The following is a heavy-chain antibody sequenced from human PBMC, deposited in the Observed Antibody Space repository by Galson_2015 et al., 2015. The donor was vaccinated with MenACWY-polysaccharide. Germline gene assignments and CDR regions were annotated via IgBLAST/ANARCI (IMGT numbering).Heavy chain of an antibody. CDR1: GFTFSRYG. J-gene: IGHJ4*02. CDR3: VRESGPFGPFDY. Sequence: SLRLSCAASGFTFSRYGMHWVRQAPGKGLEWVAVIWYDGSNRYYADSVKGRFTISRDNSKNTLYLQVNSLRAEDTAVYYCVRESGPFGPFDYWGQGTLVTVSS. D-gene: IGHD3-10*01. V-gene: IGHV3-33*01. CDR2: IWYDGSNR.